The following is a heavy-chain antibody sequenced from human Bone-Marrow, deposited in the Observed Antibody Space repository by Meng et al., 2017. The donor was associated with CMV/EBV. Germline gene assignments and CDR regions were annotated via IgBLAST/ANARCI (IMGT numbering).Heavy chain of an antibody. CDR1: GFTFRHFA. J-gene: IGHJ4*02. D-gene: IGHD3-3*02. Sequence: GESLKISCAASGFTFRHFAMAWVRQAPGKGLEWVSTISAAGSNTYYADSVKGRFAISRDNSKNSVYLQINSLRAEDTAIYYCARGNFGAFDYWGQGTVVTGSS. V-gene: IGHV3-23*01. CDR2: ISAAGSNT. CDR3: ARGNFGAFDY.